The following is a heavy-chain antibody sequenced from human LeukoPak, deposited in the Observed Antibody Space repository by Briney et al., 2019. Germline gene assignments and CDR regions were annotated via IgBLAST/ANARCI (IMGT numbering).Heavy chain of an antibody. J-gene: IGHJ4*02. CDR3: ARGRPHGNDY. D-gene: IGHD4-23*01. Sequence: SGGSLRLSCAASGFTFDDYAMHWVRQAPGKGLEWVSGISWNSVNIGHEDSVKGRFSISRDNAKNTLYLQMNSLRVEDTAVYYCARGRPHGNDYWGQGTLVTVSS. CDR2: ISWNSVNI. CDR1: GFTFDDYA. V-gene: IGHV3-9*01.